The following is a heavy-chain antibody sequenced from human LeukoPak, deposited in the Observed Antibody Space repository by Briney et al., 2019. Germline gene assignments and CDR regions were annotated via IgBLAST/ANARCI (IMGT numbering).Heavy chain of an antibody. CDR1: GFTFSGSA. J-gene: IGHJ5*02. CDR3: TRHSCSRYCSSAWFDP. CDR2: IRSKANSYAT. Sequence: PGGSLRLSCAASGFTFSGSAMHWVRQASGKGLEWVGRIRSKANSYATAYAASVKGRFTISRDDSKNTAYLQMNSLKTEDTAVYYCTRHSCSRYCSSAWFDPWGQGTLVTVSS. V-gene: IGHV3-73*01. D-gene: IGHD2-2*01.